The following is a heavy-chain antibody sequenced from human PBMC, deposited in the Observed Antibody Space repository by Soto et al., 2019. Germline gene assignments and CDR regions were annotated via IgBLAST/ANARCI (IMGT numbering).Heavy chain of an antibody. CDR3: TRDRRSWYFDL. V-gene: IGHV3-33*01. CDR2: IYYDGTQQ. Sequence: QEPLVESGGGVVQSGRSLRLSCAASKFTFKNYGMHWVRQAPGKGLEWVAVIYYDGTQQYYADSVKGRFTISRDNSKNTLSLQMNSLRAEDTAMYYCTRDRRSWYFDLWGPGTPVTVSS. J-gene: IGHJ2*01. CDR1: KFTFKNYG.